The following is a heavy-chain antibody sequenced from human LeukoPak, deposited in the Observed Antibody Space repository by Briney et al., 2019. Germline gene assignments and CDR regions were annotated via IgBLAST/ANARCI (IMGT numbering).Heavy chain of an antibody. CDR2: ISAYSGDT. J-gene: IGHJ3*02. D-gene: IGHD5-24*01. CDR3: GRDRGMAGRGAFDI. CDR1: GYTFTSYG. V-gene: IGHV1-18*01. Sequence: ASVKVSCKASGYTFTSYGISWVRQAPGQGLEWMGWISAYSGDTNYAQKFQGRATMTTDTSTSTAYMELRSLSSDDTAVYYCGRDRGMAGRGAFDIWGQGTMVTVSS.